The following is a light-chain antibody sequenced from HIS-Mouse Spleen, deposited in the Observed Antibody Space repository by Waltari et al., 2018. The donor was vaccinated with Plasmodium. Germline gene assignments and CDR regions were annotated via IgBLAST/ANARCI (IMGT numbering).Light chain of an antibody. CDR1: SRSLGSYNL. Sequence: QSALTQPASVSGSPGQSISIPCTGTSRSLGSYNLVSWYQQPPGKAPKLMIYEGSKRPSGVSNRFSGSKSGNTASLTSSGLQAEDEADYYCCSYAGSRMVFGGGTKLTVL. V-gene: IGLV2-23*01. J-gene: IGLJ2*01. CDR3: CSYAGSRMV. CDR2: EGS.